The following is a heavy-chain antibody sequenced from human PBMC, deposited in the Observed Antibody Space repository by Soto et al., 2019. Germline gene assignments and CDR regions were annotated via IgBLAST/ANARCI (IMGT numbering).Heavy chain of an antibody. CDR2: IYYSGST. Sequence: SETLSLTCTVSGGSISSSSFHWGWIRQPPGKGLEWIGSIYYSGSTYYNPSLKSRLTISADTSKNQFSLKLSSVTAADTAVYYCARFYGYNSFCDYWGQGTQVTVSP. J-gene: IGHJ4*02. CDR3: ARFYGYNSFCDY. V-gene: IGHV4-39*01. CDR1: GGSISSSSFH. D-gene: IGHD5-12*01.